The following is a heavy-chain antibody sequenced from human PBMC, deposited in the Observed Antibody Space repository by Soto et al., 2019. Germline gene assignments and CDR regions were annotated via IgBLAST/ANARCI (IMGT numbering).Heavy chain of an antibody. D-gene: IGHD3-9*01. CDR2: ISYDGSNK. Sequence: PGGSLRLSCAASGFTFSSYAMHWVRQAPGKGLEWVAVISYDGSNKYYADSVKGRFTISRDNSKNTLYLQMNSLRAEGTAVYYCARDDWTPYYYYYGMDVWGQGTTVTVSS. J-gene: IGHJ6*02. V-gene: IGHV3-30-3*01. CDR1: GFTFSSYA. CDR3: ARDDWTPYYYYYGMDV.